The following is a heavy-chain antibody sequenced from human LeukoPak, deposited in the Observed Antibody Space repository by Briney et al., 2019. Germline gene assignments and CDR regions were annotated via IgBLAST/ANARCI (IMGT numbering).Heavy chain of an antibody. CDR2: IYTSGST. Sequence: PSQTLSLTCTVYGGSISSGSYYWGWIRQPAGKGLEWIGRIYTSGSTNYNPSLKSRVTTSVDTSKNQFSLKLSSVTAADTAVYYCARDRFWSGYYTYYYYYYMDVGGKGTTVTVSS. CDR1: GGSISSGSYY. D-gene: IGHD3-3*01. J-gene: IGHJ6*03. CDR3: ARDRFWSGYYTYYYYYYMDV. V-gene: IGHV4-61*02.